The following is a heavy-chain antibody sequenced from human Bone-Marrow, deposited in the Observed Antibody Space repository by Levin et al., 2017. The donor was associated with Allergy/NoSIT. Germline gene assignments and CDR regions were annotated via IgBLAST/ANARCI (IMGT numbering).Heavy chain of an antibody. CDR2: ISYDGSNK. J-gene: IGHJ6*02. CDR3: ARDRGSRGYYYLDRRWDMDA. D-gene: IGHD3-22*01. Sequence: GGSLRLSCAASGFTFSTYAMHWVRQAPGKGLEWVAVISYDGSNKYYADSVKGRFTISRDNSKNTLYLQMNSLRAEDTAVYYCARDRGSRGYYYLDRRWDMDAWGQGPTVTVS. V-gene: IGHV3-30-3*01. CDR1: GFTFSTYA.